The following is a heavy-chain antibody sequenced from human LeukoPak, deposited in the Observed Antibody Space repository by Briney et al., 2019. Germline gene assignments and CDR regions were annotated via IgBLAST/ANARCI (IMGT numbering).Heavy chain of an antibody. Sequence: PSETLSLTCTVSGGSISSYYWSWIRQPPGKGLEWIGYIYYSGSTNYNPSLKSRVTISVDTSKNQFSLKLSSVTAADTAVYYCARASPFLYGDYGTDAFDIWGQGTMVTVSS. V-gene: IGHV4-59*01. J-gene: IGHJ3*02. CDR3: ARASPFLYGDYGTDAFDI. D-gene: IGHD4-17*01. CDR1: GGSISSYY. CDR2: IYYSGST.